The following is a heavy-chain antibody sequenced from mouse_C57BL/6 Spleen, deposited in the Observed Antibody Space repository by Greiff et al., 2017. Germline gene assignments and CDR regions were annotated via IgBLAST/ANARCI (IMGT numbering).Heavy chain of an antibody. D-gene: IGHD1-1*01. J-gene: IGHJ3*01. Sequence: EVKLVESGGGLVKPGGSLKLSCAASGFTFSSYTMSWVRQTPEKRLEWVATISGGGGNTYYPDSVKGRFTISRDNDKHTLYLQMSSLRSEDTALYYCARHEDTTVVDSFAYWGQGTLVTVSA. V-gene: IGHV5-9*01. CDR2: ISGGGGNT. CDR3: ARHEDTTVVDSFAY. CDR1: GFTFSSYT.